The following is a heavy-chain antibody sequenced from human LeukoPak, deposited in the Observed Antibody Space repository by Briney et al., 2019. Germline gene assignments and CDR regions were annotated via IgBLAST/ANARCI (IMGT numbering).Heavy chain of an antibody. CDR1: GFTFSNFG. V-gene: IGHV3-30*18. CDR2: ISYDGSNK. D-gene: IGHD5-18*01. Sequence: SGGSLRLSCAASGFTFSNFGLHWFRQAPGKGLEWVAVISYDGSNKYYADSVKGRFTISRDNSKNTLYLQMNSLRAEDTAKYYCAKTPRGYSHGSDYWGQGTLVTVSS. CDR3: AKTPRGYSHGSDY. J-gene: IGHJ4*02.